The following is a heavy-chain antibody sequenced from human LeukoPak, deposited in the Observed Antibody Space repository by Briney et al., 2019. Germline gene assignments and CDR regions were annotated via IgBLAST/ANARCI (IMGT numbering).Heavy chain of an antibody. CDR3: ARVKREDYDLLTGYSLLDH. J-gene: IGHJ4*02. D-gene: IGHD3-9*01. CDR2: ISHSGNT. CDR1: GGSIISNHW. V-gene: IGHV4/OR15-8*02. Sequence: PSETLSLTCVVSGGSIISNHWWSWVRQPPGKRLEWIGQISHSGNTNYSPSLRSRVTISVDKSKNQFSLKLKSVTAADTALYYCARVKREDYDLLTGYSLLDHWGQGTLVTVSS.